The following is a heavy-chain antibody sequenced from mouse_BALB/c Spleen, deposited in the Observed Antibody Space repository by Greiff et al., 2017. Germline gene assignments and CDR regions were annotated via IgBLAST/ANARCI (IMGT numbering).Heavy chain of an antibody. Sequence: EVQRVESGGGLVQPGGSRKLSCAASGFTFSSFGMHWVRQAPEKGLEWVAYISSGSSTIYYADTVKGRFTISRDNPKNTLFLQMTSLRSEDTAMYYCARWGKLGRGGYYFDYWGQGTTLTVSS. CDR3: ARWGKLGRGGYYFDY. CDR2: ISSGSSTI. CDR1: GFTFSSFG. V-gene: IGHV5-17*02. J-gene: IGHJ2*01. D-gene: IGHD4-1*01.